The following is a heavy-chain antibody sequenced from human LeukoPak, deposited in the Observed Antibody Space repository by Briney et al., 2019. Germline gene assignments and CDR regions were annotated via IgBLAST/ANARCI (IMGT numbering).Heavy chain of an antibody. CDR2: INPSGGST. CDR1: GYTFTSYY. D-gene: IGHD6-13*01. J-gene: IGHJ4*02. Sequence: GASVKVSCKASGYTFTSYYMHWVRQAPGQGLEWMGIINPSGGSTSYAQKFQGRVTMTRDMSTSTVYMELSSLRSEDTAVYYCARAGDGIQQLANIDYWGQGTLVTVSS. CDR3: ARAGDGIQQLANIDY. V-gene: IGHV1-46*01.